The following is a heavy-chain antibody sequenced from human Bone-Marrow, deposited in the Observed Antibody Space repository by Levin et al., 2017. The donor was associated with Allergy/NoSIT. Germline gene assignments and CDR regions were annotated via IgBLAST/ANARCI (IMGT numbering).Heavy chain of an antibody. CDR2: IDPSGGAT. D-gene: IGHD4-23*01. V-gene: IGHV1-46*03. CDR1: GYVFATHY. CDR3: TRDNRMPVGGTGWFDP. Sequence: ASVKVSCKTSGYVFATHYMHWVRQAPRQGLEWMGLIDPSGGATTYAQNFHGRVTVTRDASTATVYLELTNLTSEDTGIYYCTRDNRMPVGGTGWFDPWGQGTLVTVFS. J-gene: IGHJ5*02.